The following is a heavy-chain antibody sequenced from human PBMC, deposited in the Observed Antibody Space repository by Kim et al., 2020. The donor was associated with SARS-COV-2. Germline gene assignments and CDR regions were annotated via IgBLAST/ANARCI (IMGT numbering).Heavy chain of an antibody. J-gene: IGHJ4*02. Sequence: GGSLRLSCAASGFTVSSNYMSWVRQAPGKGLEWVSVIYSGGSRYYEGSVKGRFTIPRDNTKNTLYLQMNSLRAEDTAAYYCARDFDQCATSNWGQGTLVTVSS. CDR2: IYSGGSR. V-gene: IGHV3-53*01. D-gene: IGHD1-26*01. CDR1: GFTVSSNY. CDR3: ARDFDQCATSN.